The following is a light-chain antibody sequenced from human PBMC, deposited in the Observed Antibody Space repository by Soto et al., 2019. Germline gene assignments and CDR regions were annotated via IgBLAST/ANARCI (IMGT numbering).Light chain of an antibody. J-gene: IGKJ1*01. Sequence: VLTLSPCTLSLPHGERATLSCRASQSVSNNYLAWYQQKPGQAPRLLIYGASNRATGIPDRFSGSGSGTDFTLTSSILEPEDFPVYYCQQYGSSGTFGQGTKVDIK. V-gene: IGKV3-20*01. CDR1: QSVSNNY. CDR3: QQYGSSGT. CDR2: GAS.